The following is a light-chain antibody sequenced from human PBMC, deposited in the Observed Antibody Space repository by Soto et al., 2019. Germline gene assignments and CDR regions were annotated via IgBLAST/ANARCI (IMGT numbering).Light chain of an antibody. Sequence: DILKPRSPSSLSASLGDCVTITCWASQSISRYLNWYQQKPGKAPKLLIYAASSLQSGVPSRFSGSGSGTDFTLTISSLQPEDFATYYCQQRYSTPLTFGGGT. CDR2: AAS. CDR1: QSISRY. CDR3: QQRYSTPLT. J-gene: IGKJ4*01. V-gene: IGKV1-39*01.